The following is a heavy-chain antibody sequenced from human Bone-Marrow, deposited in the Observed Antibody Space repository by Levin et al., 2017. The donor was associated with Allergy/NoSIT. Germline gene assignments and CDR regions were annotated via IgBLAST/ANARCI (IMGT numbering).Heavy chain of an antibody. V-gene: IGHV3-11*01. CDR1: GFTFSDYY. Sequence: PGGSLRLSCAASGFTFSDYYMSWIRQAPGKGLEWVSYISSSGSTIYYADSVKGRFTISRDNAKNSLYLQMNSLRAEDTAVYYCARALSYCSSTSCYPYYYYYYGMDVWGQGTTVTVSS. CDR2: ISSSGSTI. D-gene: IGHD2-2*01. J-gene: IGHJ6*02. CDR3: ARALSYCSSTSCYPYYYYYYGMDV.